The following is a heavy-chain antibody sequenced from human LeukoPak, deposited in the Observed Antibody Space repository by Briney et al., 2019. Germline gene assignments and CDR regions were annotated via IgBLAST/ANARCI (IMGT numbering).Heavy chain of an antibody. Sequence: SETLSLTCAVYGGSFSGYFWSWIRQPPGKGLEWIGEINHSGSTNYNPSLKSRVTISVDTSKNQFSLKLSSVTAADTAVYYCARHRYGSDASCFGFWGQGTLVTVSS. CDR3: ARHRYGSDASCFGF. J-gene: IGHJ4*02. V-gene: IGHV4-34*01. CDR1: GGSFSGYF. D-gene: IGHD2-15*01. CDR2: INHSGST.